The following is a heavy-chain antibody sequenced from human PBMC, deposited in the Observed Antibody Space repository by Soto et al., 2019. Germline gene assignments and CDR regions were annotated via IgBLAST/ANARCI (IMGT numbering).Heavy chain of an antibody. Sequence: PGESLKISCKGSGYSFTSYWISWVRQMPGKGLEWMGRIDPSDSYTNYSPSFQGQVTISADKSISTAYLQWSSLKASDTAMYYCARYCSGGSCYYYYYGMDVWGQGTTVTVSS. J-gene: IGHJ6*02. CDR1: GYSFTSYW. CDR2: IDPSDSYT. V-gene: IGHV5-10-1*04. CDR3: ARYCSGGSCYYYYYGMDV. D-gene: IGHD2-15*01.